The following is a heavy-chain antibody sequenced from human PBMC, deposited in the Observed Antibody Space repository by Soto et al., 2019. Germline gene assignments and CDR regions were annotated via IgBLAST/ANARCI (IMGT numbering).Heavy chain of an antibody. CDR1: GYTFTDYY. Sequence: ASVKVSCKASGYTFTDYYIHWVRQAPGQGLEWMGWINPNSGGTHYAQNFQGRVTVTRDTSISTAYMELSSLTSDDTAVFCCARSAATIGRAFVDYWGQGTPVTVSS. J-gene: IGHJ4*02. CDR3: ARSAATIGRAFVDY. V-gene: IGHV1-2*02. D-gene: IGHD2-15*01. CDR2: INPNSGGT.